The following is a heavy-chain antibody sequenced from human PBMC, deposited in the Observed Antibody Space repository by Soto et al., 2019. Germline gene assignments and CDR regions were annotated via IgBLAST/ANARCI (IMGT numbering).Heavy chain of an antibody. V-gene: IGHV3-30*18. Sequence: QVQLVESGGGVVQPGRSLRLYCETSGFTFSHYGMHWVRQAPGKGLEWVALIAYDGSNNYYADSVKGRFAISRDNSKNTLYLQMNRLRAEDTAVYYCAKDLATVSTDYYYYAMDVWGLGTTVTVSS. CDR2: IAYDGSNN. J-gene: IGHJ6*02. CDR3: AKDLATVSTDYYYYAMDV. CDR1: GFTFSHYG. D-gene: IGHD4-4*01.